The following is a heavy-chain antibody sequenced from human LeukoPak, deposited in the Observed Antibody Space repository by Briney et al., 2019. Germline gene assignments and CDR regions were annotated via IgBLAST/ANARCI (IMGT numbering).Heavy chain of an antibody. J-gene: IGHJ4*02. CDR3: ARGGDSSSWYFDY. CDR2: INHSGST. D-gene: IGHD6-13*01. V-gene: IGHV4-34*01. Sequence: SETLSLTCAVYGGSFSGYYWSWIRQPPGKGLEWIGEINHSGSTNYNPSLKSRVTISVDTSKNQFSLKLSSVTAADTAVYYCARGGDSSSWYFDYWGQGTLVTVSS. CDR1: GGSFSGYY.